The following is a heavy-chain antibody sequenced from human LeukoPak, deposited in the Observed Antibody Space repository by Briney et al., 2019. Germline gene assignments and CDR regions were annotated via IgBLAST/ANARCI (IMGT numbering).Heavy chain of an antibody. CDR2: INPNSGGT. V-gene: IGHV1-2*02. CDR1: GYTFTGYY. CDR3: ARVARDRLVYYYYYMDV. Sequence: ASVKVSCKASGYTFTGYYMYWVRQAPGQGLEWMGWINPNSGGTNYAQKFQGRVTMTRDTSISTAYMELSRLRSDDTAVYYCARVARDRLVYYYYYMDVWGKGTTVTVSS. J-gene: IGHJ6*03. D-gene: IGHD2-15*01.